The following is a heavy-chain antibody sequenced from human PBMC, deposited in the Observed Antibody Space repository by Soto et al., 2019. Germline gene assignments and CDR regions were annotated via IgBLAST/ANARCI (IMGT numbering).Heavy chain of an antibody. Sequence: GWSLRLACASSGFTIITAMTCVRQAPGKGLEWVSSFSGDGINTYYADSVKGRFTFSRDNSKNTVYLQMDNLRVEDTAVYHCAQGPLVGANYKYYDMDVWGQGTTVTVSS. J-gene: IGHJ6*02. CDR2: FSGDGINT. CDR1: GFTIITA. D-gene: IGHD1-26*01. CDR3: AQGPLVGANYKYYDMDV. V-gene: IGHV3-23*01.